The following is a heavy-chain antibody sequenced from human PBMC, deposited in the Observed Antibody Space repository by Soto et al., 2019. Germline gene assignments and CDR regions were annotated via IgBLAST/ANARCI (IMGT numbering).Heavy chain of an antibody. J-gene: IGHJ4*02. D-gene: IGHD2-21*02. CDR1: GFTFRNYG. CDR3: AKDRLAYCGGDCSFDS. Sequence: EVQLLESGGGLVQPGGSLRLSCAASGFTFRNYGLSWVRQAPGKGLEWVSSISGSGVSTYYAVSVQGRFTVSRDDSKNTVHLQMNSLTAEDTAVYYCAKDRLAYCGGDCSFDSWGQGTLVTVSS. CDR2: ISGSGVST. V-gene: IGHV3-23*01.